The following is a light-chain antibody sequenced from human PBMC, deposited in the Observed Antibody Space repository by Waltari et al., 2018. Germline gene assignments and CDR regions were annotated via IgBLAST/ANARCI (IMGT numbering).Light chain of an antibody. J-gene: IGKJ1*01. CDR1: QSLLYSSKNKNY. CDR2: WAS. Sequence: DIVMTQSPDSLAVSLGERATINCKSSQSLLYSSKNKNYLAWYQQKPGQPPKLLIYWASTRESGVPDRFSGSGSGTDFTLTISSLQAEDVAVYYCQQYYSTLWTFGQGTKVEIK. CDR3: QQYYSTLWT. V-gene: IGKV4-1*01.